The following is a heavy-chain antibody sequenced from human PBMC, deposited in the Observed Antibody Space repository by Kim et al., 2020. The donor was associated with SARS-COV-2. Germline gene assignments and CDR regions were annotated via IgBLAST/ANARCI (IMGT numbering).Heavy chain of an antibody. D-gene: IGHD2-15*01. CDR3: ARGAVAAPFYYYYYGMDV. Sequence: GGSLRLSCAASGFTFSSYWMSWVRQAPGKGLEWVANIKQDGSEKNYVDSVKGRFTISRDNAKNSLYLQMNSLRAEDTAVYYCARGAVAAPFYYYYYGMDVWGQVTTVTVSS. CDR1: GFTFSSYW. CDR2: IKQDGSEK. V-gene: IGHV3-7*05. J-gene: IGHJ6*02.